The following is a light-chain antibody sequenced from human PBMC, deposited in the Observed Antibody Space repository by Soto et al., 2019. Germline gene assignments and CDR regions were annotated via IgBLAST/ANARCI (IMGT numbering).Light chain of an antibody. V-gene: IGKV1-27*01. Sequence: DIQMTQSPSSLSASIGDRVTITCRASQGISNYLAWYQQKPGQVPNLLIYAASTLQSGVPSRFSGSGSGTDFTLTITSLQPEDVATDYCQKYDSAPRTFGPGTKVDV. CDR1: QGISNY. CDR3: QKYDSAPRT. J-gene: IGKJ3*01. CDR2: AAS.